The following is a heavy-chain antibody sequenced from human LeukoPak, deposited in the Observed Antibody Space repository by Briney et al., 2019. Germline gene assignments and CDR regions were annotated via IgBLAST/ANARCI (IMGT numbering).Heavy chain of an antibody. J-gene: IGHJ4*02. CDR3: AKERITTTAFDY. Sequence: GGSPRLSCAASGFTFTNYPMNWVRQAPGKGLEWVSDISGSGGNTHYADSVKGRFTISRDNSKNTLYLQMNSLRAEDTAIYYCAKERITTTAFDYWGQGTLVTVSS. CDR2: ISGSGGNT. D-gene: IGHD4-17*01. CDR1: GFTFTNYP. V-gene: IGHV3-23*01.